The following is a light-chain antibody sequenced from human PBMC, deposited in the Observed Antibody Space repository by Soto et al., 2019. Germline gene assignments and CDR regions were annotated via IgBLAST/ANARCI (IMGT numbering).Light chain of an antibody. Sequence: QSVLTQPRSVSGSPGQSVTISCTGTSSDVGVYNYVSWYQQHPGKAPKLMIYDVTKRPSGVPDRFSGSKSANTASLTISGLQAEDEADYYCCSYAGSYTFVLGTGTKVTVL. CDR1: SSDVGVYNY. J-gene: IGLJ1*01. V-gene: IGLV2-11*01. CDR3: CSYAGSYTFV. CDR2: DVT.